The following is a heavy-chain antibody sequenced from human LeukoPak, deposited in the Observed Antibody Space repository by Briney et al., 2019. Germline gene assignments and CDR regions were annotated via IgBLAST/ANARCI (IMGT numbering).Heavy chain of an antibody. J-gene: IGHJ3*02. CDR2: IIGSTSRI. V-gene: IGHV3-21*01. CDR3: ARDFYDGSGTTDAFDI. CDR1: GFTFSNYS. Sequence: GGSLSLSCAASGFTFSNYSMNWVRQAPGKGLEWVSSIIGSTSRIYYYADSVRGRFTISRDNAKSALYLQMNSLRAEDTAIYYCARDFYDGSGTTDAFDIWGQGTVVTVSS. D-gene: IGHD3-22*01.